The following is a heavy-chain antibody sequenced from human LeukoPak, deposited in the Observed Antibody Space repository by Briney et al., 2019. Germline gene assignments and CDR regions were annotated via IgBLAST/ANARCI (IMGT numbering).Heavy chain of an antibody. J-gene: IGHJ1*01. V-gene: IGHV3-30-3*01. CDR2: ISYDGSNK. Sequence: GGSLRLSCAASGFTFSSYAMHWVRQAPGKGLEWVAVISYDGSNKYYADSVKGRFTISRDNSKNTLYLQMNSLRAEDTAAYYCARDSDYYDSSGYGYFQHWGQGTLVTVSS. CDR1: GFTFSSYA. CDR3: ARDSDYYDSSGYGYFQH. D-gene: IGHD3-22*01.